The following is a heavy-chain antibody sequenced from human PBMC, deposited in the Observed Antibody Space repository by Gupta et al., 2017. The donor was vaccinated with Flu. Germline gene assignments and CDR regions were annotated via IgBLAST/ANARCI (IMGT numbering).Heavy chain of an antibody. D-gene: IGHD1-7*01. V-gene: IGHV4-4*01. CDR3: ARKRELHDPFDM. CDR2: AYHSGST. CDR1: GDSISNVHW. Sequence: SLTCTVSGDSISNVHWWSWVRKPPGRGLKWIGDAYHSGSTNINPSLEGRVAISIDKDNNQLSLQLSSVTDADTAVYSCARKRELHDPFDMWG. J-gene: IGHJ3*02.